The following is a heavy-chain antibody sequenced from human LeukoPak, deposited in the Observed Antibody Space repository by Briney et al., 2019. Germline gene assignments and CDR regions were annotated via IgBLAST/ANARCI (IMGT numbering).Heavy chain of an antibody. D-gene: IGHD3-10*02. CDR2: IKQDGSEK. J-gene: IGHJ6*04. Sequence: GGSLRLSCTASGFTFSSYSMNWVRQAPGKWLEWVANIKQDGSEKYYVDSVKGRFTISRDNAKNSLYLQMNSLRAEDTAVYYCAELGITMIGGVWGKGTTVTISS. CDR1: GFTFSSYS. CDR3: AELGITMIGGV. V-gene: IGHV3-7*01.